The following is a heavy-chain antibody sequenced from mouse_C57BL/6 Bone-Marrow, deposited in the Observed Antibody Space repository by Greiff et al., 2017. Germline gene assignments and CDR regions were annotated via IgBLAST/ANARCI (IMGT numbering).Heavy chain of an antibody. D-gene: IGHD1-1*01. V-gene: IGHV1-64*01. Sequence: QVQLQQPGAELVKPGASVKLSCKASGYTFTNYWMHWVKQRPGQGLEWIGLMHPNGGSPDYNEKFKSEATLSVDKSSRTAYMELSSLTSEDSAVYYCARSYYYYDYTMDYWGQGTSVTVSS. CDR2: MHPNGGSP. CDR3: ARSYYYYDYTMDY. J-gene: IGHJ4*01. CDR1: GYTFTNYW.